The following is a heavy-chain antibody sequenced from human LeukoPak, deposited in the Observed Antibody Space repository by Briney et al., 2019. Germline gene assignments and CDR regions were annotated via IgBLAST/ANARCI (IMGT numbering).Heavy chain of an antibody. V-gene: IGHV3-30*02. CDR1: GFTFSSYG. D-gene: IGHD6-13*01. Sequence: GGSLRLSCAASGFTFSSYGMHWVRQAPGKGLEWVAFIRYDGSNKYYADSVKGRFTISRDNSKNTLYLQMNSLRAEDTAVYYCSYSSSSGYYYYYMDVWGKGTTVTVSS. CDR2: IRYDGSNK. CDR3: SYSSSSGYYYYYMDV. J-gene: IGHJ6*03.